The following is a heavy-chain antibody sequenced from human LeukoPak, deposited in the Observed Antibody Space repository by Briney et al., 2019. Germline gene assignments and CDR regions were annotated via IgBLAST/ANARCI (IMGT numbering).Heavy chain of an antibody. J-gene: IGHJ4*02. V-gene: IGHV3-33*01. CDR3: ARDLYGDSQSEIDY. Sequence: SGGSLRLSCAASGFTFSSYGMHWVRQAPGKGLEWVAVIWYDGSNKYYADSVKGRFTISRDNSKNTLYLQMNSLRAEDTAVYYCARDLYGDSQSEIDYWGQGTLVTVSS. CDR1: GFTFSSYG. CDR2: IWYDGSNK. D-gene: IGHD3-10*02.